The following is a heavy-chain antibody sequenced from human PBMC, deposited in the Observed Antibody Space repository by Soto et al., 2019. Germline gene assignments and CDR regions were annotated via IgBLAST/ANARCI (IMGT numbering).Heavy chain of an antibody. J-gene: IGHJ1*01. V-gene: IGHV1-69*06. CDR1: GGTFSSYA. Sequence: SVKVSCKASGGTFSSYAISWVRQAPGQGLEWMGGIIPIFGTANYAQKFQGRVTITADKSTSTAYMELSSLRSEDTAVHYCARAQYYYDSSGYYPRLEYFQHWGQGTLVTVSS. CDR2: IIPIFGTA. CDR3: ARAQYYYDSSGYYPRLEYFQH. D-gene: IGHD3-22*01.